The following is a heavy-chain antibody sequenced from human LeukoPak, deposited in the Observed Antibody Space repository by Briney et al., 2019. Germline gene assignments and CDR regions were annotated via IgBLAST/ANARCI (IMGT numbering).Heavy chain of an antibody. CDR1: GVSVTNYY. CDR3: ARDLTARGSFDY. Sequence: SEALSLTCSVSGVSVTNYYWSWVRQPAGKRLEWIGRNYPTGDTIYNPSLKSRVTMSVDMSKNHLSLKLTSVTAADAAVYYCARDLTARGSFDYWGQGILVSVSS. D-gene: IGHD3-16*01. CDR2: NYPTGDT. V-gene: IGHV4-4*07. J-gene: IGHJ4*02.